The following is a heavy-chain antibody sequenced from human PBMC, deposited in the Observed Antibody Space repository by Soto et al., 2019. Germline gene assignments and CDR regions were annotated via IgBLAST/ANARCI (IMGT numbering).Heavy chain of an antibody. CDR3: ARVGAQQWPYYFDY. Sequence: GSLGLSCAASGFAFSDYYMSWIRQAPGKGLEWVSYISSSSSYTNYADSVKGRFTISRDNAKNSLYLQMNSLRAEDTAVYYCARVGAQQWPYYFDYWGQGTLVTVSS. J-gene: IGHJ4*02. D-gene: IGHD6-19*01. CDR2: ISSSSSYT. CDR1: GFAFSDYY. V-gene: IGHV3-11*06.